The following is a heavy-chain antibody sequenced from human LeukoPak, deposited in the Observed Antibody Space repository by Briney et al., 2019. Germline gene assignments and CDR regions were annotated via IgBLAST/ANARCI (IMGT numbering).Heavy chain of an antibody. J-gene: IGHJ6*04. V-gene: IGHV3-7*03. CDR2: IKQDGSEK. D-gene: IGHD5-12*01. CDR3: ARDRGYSGYDYPHYYYYGMDV. CDR1: GFTFSSYW. Sequence: GGSLRLSCAASGFTFSSYWMSWVRQAPGKGLEWVANIKQDGSEKYYVDSVKGRFTISRDNAKNSLYLQMNSLRAEDTAVYYCARDRGYSGYDYPHYYYYGMDVWGKGTTVTVSS.